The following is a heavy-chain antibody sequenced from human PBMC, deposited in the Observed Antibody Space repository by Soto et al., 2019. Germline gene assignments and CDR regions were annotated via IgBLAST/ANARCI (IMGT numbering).Heavy chain of an antibody. Sequence: SQTLSLTCAISGDSVSSNSAAWNWIRQSPSRGLEWLGRTYYRSKWYNDYAVSVKSRITINPDTSKNQFSLQLNSVTPEDTAVYYCARDWYYGSGSYYHNWFDPWGQGTLVTVSS. V-gene: IGHV6-1*01. CDR3: ARDWYYGSGSYYHNWFDP. CDR1: GDSVSSNSAA. CDR2: TYYRSKWYN. D-gene: IGHD3-10*01. J-gene: IGHJ5*02.